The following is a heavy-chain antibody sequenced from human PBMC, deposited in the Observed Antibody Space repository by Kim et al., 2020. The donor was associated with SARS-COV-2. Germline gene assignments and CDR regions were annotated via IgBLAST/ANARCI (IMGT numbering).Heavy chain of an antibody. CDR2: IYYSGST. V-gene: IGHV4-39*01. CDR1: GGSISSRSYY. Sequence: SETLSLTCTVSGGSISSRSYYWGWIRQPPGKGLEWIGSIYYSGSTYYNPSLKSRVTISVDTSKTQFSLKLSSVTAADTAVYYCAGQVGSGYSYLPDYWGQGTLVTVSS. J-gene: IGHJ4*02. D-gene: IGHD3-22*01. CDR3: AGQVGSGYSYLPDY.